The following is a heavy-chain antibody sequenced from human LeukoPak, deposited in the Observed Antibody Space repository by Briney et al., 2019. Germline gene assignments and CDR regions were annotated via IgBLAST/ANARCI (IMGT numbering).Heavy chain of an antibody. Sequence: ASVKVSCKASGYTFTNYGISWVRQAPRQGLEWMGWISGYNGNTNYAQKVQGRVTMTADASTGTTYMELRSLRSDDTAVYYCARDIKRSRARWENLGIDPWGQGTLVTVSS. CDR3: ARDIKRSRARWENLGIDP. CDR2: ISGYNGNT. J-gene: IGHJ5*02. D-gene: IGHD3-16*01. V-gene: IGHV1-18*01. CDR1: GYTFTNYG.